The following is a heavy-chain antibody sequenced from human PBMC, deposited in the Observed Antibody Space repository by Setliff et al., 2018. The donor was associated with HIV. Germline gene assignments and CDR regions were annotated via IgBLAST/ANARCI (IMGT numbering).Heavy chain of an antibody. Sequence: PGGSLRLSCAASGFIFSKSCMSWVRQAPGKGLEWVSAITGSGGSTYYAASAKGRFTISRDNSKTTVYLQMNSLRADDTAIYYCVKEVKGYFDYWGQGILVTVSS. CDR1: GFIFSKSC. CDR2: ITGSGGST. V-gene: IGHV3-23*01. J-gene: IGHJ4*02. CDR3: VKEVKGYFDY.